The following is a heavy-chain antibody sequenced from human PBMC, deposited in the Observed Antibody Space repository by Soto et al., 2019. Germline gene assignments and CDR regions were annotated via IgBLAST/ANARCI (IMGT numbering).Heavy chain of an antibody. J-gene: IGHJ5*02. Sequence: QVQLQQSGPGLVKPSQTLSLTCTDSGDSIYGGNHYWSWIRQSPGKGLEWIGYIYYTGSNYYSPSFRGRVSISIDTSKTQFSLNVTSVTAADTAVYYCARWTYNQGFDPWGQGTLVTVSS. V-gene: IGHV4-30-4*01. CDR3: ARWTYNQGFDP. D-gene: IGHD1-1*01. CDR2: IYYTGSN. CDR1: GDSIYGGNHY.